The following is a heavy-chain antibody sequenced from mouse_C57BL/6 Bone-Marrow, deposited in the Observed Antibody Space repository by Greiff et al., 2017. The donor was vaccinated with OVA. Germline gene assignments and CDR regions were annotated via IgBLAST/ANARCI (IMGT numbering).Heavy chain of an antibody. J-gene: IGHJ2*01. CDR1: GFTFSSYA. Sequence: EVNLVESGGGLVKPGGSLKLSCAASGFTFSSYAMSWVRQTPEKRLGWVATISDGGSYTYYPDNVKGRFTISRDNAKNNLYLQMSHLKSEDTAMYYCARDGGWLLTLYYFDYWGQGTTLTVSS. D-gene: IGHD2-3*01. CDR3: ARDGGWLLTLYYFDY. V-gene: IGHV5-4*01. CDR2: ISDGGSYT.